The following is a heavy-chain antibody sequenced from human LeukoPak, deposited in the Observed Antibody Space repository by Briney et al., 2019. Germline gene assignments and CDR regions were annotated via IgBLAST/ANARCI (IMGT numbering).Heavy chain of an antibody. D-gene: IGHD1-26*01. CDR1: GFPFISYG. CDR3: ASGGTTRGTLDY. V-gene: IGHV3-30*02. J-gene: IGHJ4*02. CDR2: LRKDATYS. Sequence: GGSLRLSCAASGFPFISYGMYWVRQTPDKGLQWVAYLRKDATYSNYADSVGGRFTISRDNSKNTLDLQMSSLRVEDTAVYYCASGGTTRGTLDYWGQGTLVTVSS.